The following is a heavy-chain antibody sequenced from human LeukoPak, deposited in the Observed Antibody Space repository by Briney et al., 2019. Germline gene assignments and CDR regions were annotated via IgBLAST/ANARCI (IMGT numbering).Heavy chain of an antibody. CDR3: ARAAPTGYTDY. J-gene: IGHJ4*02. CDR2: IYNSGT. CDR1: GYSVNYDY. D-gene: IGHD3-9*01. Sequence: SETLSFTCTGYGYSVNYDYWSWHRQRPGKGRQWRRYIYNSGTIYKQTLQNRVTISLDTSNNQFSLKVSSVTAADTAVYYCARAAPTGYTDYWGQGTLVTVSS. V-gene: IGHV4-59*02.